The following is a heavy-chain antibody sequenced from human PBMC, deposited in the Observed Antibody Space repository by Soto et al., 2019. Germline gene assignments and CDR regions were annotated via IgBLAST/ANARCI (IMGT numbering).Heavy chain of an antibody. V-gene: IGHV3-74*01. CDR2: INSDGSST. CDR3: ARDVHLQSFDY. Sequence: EVQLVESGGGLVQPGGSLRLSCAASGFTFSSYWMHWVRQAPGKGLVWVSRINSDGSSTSYADSVKGRFTISRNNAKTPLYLQMNSLRAEDTAVYYCARDVHLQSFDYWGQGTLVTVSS. CDR1: GFTFSSYW. J-gene: IGHJ4*02.